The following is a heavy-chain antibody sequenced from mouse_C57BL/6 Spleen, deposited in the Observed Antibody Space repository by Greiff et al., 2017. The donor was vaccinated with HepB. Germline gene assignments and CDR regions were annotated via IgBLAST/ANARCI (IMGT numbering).Heavy chain of an antibody. CDR3: ASGYYSNSGGAMDY. D-gene: IGHD2-5*01. CDR2: IDPSDSYT. CDR1: GYTFTSYW. V-gene: IGHV1-59*01. Sequence: VQLQQPGAELVRPGTSVKLSCKASGYTFTSYWMHWVKQRPGQGLEWIGVIDPSDSYTNYNQKFKGKATLTVDTSSSTAYMQLSRLTSEDSAVYYCASGYYSNSGGAMDYWGQGTSVTVTS. J-gene: IGHJ4*01.